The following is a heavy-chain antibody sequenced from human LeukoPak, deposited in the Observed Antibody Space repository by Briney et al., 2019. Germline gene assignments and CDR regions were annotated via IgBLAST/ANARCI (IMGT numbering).Heavy chain of an antibody. CDR3: ARGLQPLYYFDY. J-gene: IGHJ4*02. CDR1: GGSFSGYY. D-gene: IGHD6-13*01. CDR2: INHSGST. V-gene: IGHV4-34*01. Sequence: SETLSLTCAVYGGSFSGYYWSWIRQPPGKGLEWIGEINHSGSTNYNPSLTSRVTISVDTSKNQFSLKLSSVTAADTAVYYCARGLQPLYYFDYWGQGTLVTVSS.